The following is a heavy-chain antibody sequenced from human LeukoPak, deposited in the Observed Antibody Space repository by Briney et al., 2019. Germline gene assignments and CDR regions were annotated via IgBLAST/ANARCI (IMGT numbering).Heavy chain of an antibody. CDR1: GGSISSGGYY. Sequence: SETLSLTCAVSGGSISSGGYYWSWIRQPPGTGLEWLGYIYYSGSTNYNPSLKSRVTISVDTSKNQFSLKLSSVTAADTAVYYCARARGYSYGDYFDYWGQGTLVTVSS. V-gene: IGHV4-61*08. CDR2: IYYSGST. CDR3: ARARGYSYGDYFDY. D-gene: IGHD5-18*01. J-gene: IGHJ4*02.